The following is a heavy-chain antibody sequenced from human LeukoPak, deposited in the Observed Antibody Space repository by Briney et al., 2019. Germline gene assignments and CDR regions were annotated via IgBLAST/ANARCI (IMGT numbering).Heavy chain of an antibody. D-gene: IGHD3-3*01. V-gene: IGHV3-30*18. CDR1: GFTFSSYG. J-gene: IGHJ5*02. CDR3: AKAKRIFGVVYWFDP. CDR2: ISYDGSNK. Sequence: PGRSLRLSCAASGFTFSSYGMHWVRQAPGKGLEWVAVISYDGSNKYYADSVKGRFTTSRDNSKNTQYLQMNSLRAEDTAVYYCAKAKRIFGVVYWFDPWGQGTLVTVSS.